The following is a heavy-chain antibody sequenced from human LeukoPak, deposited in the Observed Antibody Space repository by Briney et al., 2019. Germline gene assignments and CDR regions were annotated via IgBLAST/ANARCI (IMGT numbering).Heavy chain of an antibody. V-gene: IGHV4-34*01. CDR3: ASIRAGAFDI. Sequence: SETLSLTCAVYGGSFSGYYWSWIRQPPGKGLEWIGEINHSGSTNYNPSLKSRVTISVDTSKNQFSLKLSSVTAADTAVYYCASIRAGAFDIWGQGTMVTVSS. CDR1: GGSFSGYY. J-gene: IGHJ3*02. CDR2: INHSGST.